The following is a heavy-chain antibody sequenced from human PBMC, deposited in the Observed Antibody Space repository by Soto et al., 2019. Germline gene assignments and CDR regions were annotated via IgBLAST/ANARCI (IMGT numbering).Heavy chain of an antibody. J-gene: IGHJ4*02. CDR1: GASIRRYY. Sequence: XXTLSLPCTVSGASIRRYYWGWIPQSPGKGLEWIGYLYNTGSTIYNPSLKSRVTISVDTSKNQFSLKLSSVTAADTAVYYCARGSGQWLVLIDYWGQGTLVTVSS. CDR3: ARGSGQWLVLIDY. V-gene: IGHV4-59*01. D-gene: IGHD6-19*01. CDR2: LYNTGST.